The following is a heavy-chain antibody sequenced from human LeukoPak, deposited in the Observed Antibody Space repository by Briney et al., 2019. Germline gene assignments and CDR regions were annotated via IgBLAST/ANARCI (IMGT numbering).Heavy chain of an antibody. CDR3: ARYTGGIVVVPAGPFDP. D-gene: IGHD2-2*01. V-gene: IGHV1-69*13. Sequence: SVKVSCKASGGTFSSYAISWVRQAPGQGLEWMGGIIPIFGTANYAQKFQGRVTITADESTSTAYMELSSLRSEDTAVYYCARYTGGIVVVPAGPFDPWGQGTLVTVSS. CDR1: GGTFSSYA. J-gene: IGHJ5*02. CDR2: IIPIFGTA.